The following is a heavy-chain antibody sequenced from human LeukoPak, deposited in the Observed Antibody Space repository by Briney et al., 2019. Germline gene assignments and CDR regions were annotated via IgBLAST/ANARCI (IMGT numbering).Heavy chain of an antibody. CDR3: ARAVHYYDSSGYQLTWYFDY. CDR1: GGSIGSSSYY. J-gene: IGHJ4*02. D-gene: IGHD3-22*01. Sequence: SETLSLTCTVSGGSIGSSSYYWGWIRQPPGKGLEWIGSIYYSGSTYYNPSLKSRVTISVDTSKNQFSLKLSSVTAADTAVYYCARAVHYYDSSGYQLTWYFDYWGQGTLVTVSS. CDR2: IYYSGST. V-gene: IGHV4-39*07.